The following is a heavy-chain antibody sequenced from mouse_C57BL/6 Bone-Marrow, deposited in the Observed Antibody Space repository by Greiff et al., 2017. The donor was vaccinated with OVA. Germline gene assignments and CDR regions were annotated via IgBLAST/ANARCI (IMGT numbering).Heavy chain of an antibody. D-gene: IGHD1-1*01. CDR3: ARIPLYYGSSYEAMDY. J-gene: IGHJ4*01. Sequence: QVTLKESGPGILQPSQTLSLTCSFSGFSLSTFGMGVGWIRQPSGKGLEWLAHIWWDDDKYYNPALKSRLTISKDTSKNQVFLKNANVDTADTATYYCARIPLYYGSSYEAMDYWGQGTSATVSS. CDR2: IWWDDDK. CDR1: GFSLSTFGMG. V-gene: IGHV8-8*01.